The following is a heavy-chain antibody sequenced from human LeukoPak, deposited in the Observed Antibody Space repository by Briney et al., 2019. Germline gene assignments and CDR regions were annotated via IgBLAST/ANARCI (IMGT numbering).Heavy chain of an antibody. J-gene: IGHJ5*02. V-gene: IGHV1-24*01. CDR1: GYTLTELS. D-gene: IGHD3-3*01. CDR3: ASRGRFLEWLFETNWFDP. Sequence: ASVKVSCKVSGYTLTELSMHWVRQAPGKGLEWMGGFDPEDGETIYAQKFQGRVTMTEDTSTDTAYMELSSLRSEDTAVYYCASRGRFLEWLFETNWFDPWGQGTLVTVSS. CDR2: FDPEDGET.